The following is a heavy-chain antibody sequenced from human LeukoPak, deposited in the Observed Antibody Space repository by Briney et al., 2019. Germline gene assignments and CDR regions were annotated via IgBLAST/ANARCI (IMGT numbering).Heavy chain of an antibody. CDR2: VSNSGSSI. J-gene: IGHJ3*01. CDR1: GFTFSDEY. V-gene: IGHV3-11*01. CDR3: ARDGAYSASNF. D-gene: IGHD6-13*01. Sequence: GGSLRLSCAASGFTFSDEYMSWIRQAPGKGLEWISCVSNSGSSIYYADSVKGRFSISRDNVKNSLYLQMNSLRVEDTAVYYCARDGAYSASNFWGQGTMVAVSS.